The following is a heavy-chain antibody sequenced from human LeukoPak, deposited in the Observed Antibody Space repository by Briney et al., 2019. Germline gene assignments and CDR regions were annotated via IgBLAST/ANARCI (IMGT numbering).Heavy chain of an antibody. Sequence: GGSLRLSCAVSGFTFSSYSMNWVRQAPGKGLEWVSYINSRSSTILYADSVKGRFTISRDNAKNSLYLQMNSLRDEDTAVYYCARDYYSYSRGSWAFDIWGQGTMVTVSS. CDR1: GFTFSSYS. CDR3: ARDYYSYSRGSWAFDI. V-gene: IGHV3-48*02. CDR2: INSRSSTI. D-gene: IGHD3-22*01. J-gene: IGHJ3*02.